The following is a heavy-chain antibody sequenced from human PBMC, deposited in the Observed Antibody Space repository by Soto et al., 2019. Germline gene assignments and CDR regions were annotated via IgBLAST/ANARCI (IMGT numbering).Heavy chain of an antibody. J-gene: IGHJ4*02. CDR1: GFSFSNFG. CDR3: AKDFFSRISARLGIFDY. Sequence: QVQLVESGGGVVQPGRSLRLSCAASGFSFSNFGMHWVRQAPGKGLEWVAVISSDESKEYYAESVKGRFTISRDNSKDTLYLQMNNLRPEDSAVYYCAKDFFSRISARLGIFDYWGQGNLVAVSS. CDR2: ISSDESKE. V-gene: IGHV3-30*18. D-gene: IGHD6-6*01.